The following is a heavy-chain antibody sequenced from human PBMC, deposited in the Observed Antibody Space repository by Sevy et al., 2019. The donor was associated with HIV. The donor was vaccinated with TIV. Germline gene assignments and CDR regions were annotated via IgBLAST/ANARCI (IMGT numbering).Heavy chain of an antibody. CDR2: ISGSGTRT. D-gene: IGHD3-22*01. CDR1: GFSFDSYG. Sequence: GGSLRLSCAVSGFSFDSYGMTWVRQAPGKGLEWVSGISGSGTRTYYADSVKGRFSISRDNSKNRLYLQMNSLRSEDRDLYYWAKGGGGHYDPDEIGYYFYYYNMDVWGKGTTVTVSS. CDR3: AKGGGGHYDPDEIGYYFYYYNMDV. J-gene: IGHJ6*03. V-gene: IGHV3-23*01.